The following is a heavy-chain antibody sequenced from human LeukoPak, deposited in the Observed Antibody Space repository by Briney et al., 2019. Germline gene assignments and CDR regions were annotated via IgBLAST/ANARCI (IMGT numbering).Heavy chain of an antibody. CDR1: GFTFSSNW. CDR3: ASLCSSTTCLLTG. Sequence: GGSLRLSCAASGFTFSSNWMTWVRQAPGKGLEWVANIKQDGSEKYYVDSVKGRFTISRDNAKNSLYLQMNSLRAEDTAMYYCASLCSSTTCLLTGWGQGTLVTVSS. V-gene: IGHV3-7*01. J-gene: IGHJ4*02. D-gene: IGHD2-2*01. CDR2: IKQDGSEK.